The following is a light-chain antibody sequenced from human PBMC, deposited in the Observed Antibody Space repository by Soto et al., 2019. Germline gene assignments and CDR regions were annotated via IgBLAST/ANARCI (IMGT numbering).Light chain of an antibody. Sequence: QSALTQPGSVSGSPGQSITISCTGTSSDVGAYIYVSWYQHHPGKAPKVMIHEVTNRPSGVSDRFSGSKSGNTASLTISGLQAEDEADYYCCSYTSSRTYVFGTGTKVTV. CDR3: CSYTSSRTYV. V-gene: IGLV2-14*01. J-gene: IGLJ1*01. CDR2: EVT. CDR1: SSDVGAYIY.